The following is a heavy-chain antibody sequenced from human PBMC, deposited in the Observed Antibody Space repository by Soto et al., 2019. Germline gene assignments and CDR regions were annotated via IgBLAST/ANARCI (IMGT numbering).Heavy chain of an antibody. CDR3: ARRSGSPIVVVPAAIGWFDP. D-gene: IGHD2-2*02. J-gene: IGHJ5*02. V-gene: IGHV4-39*01. Sequence: SETLSLTCPVSGGSIRSSIYYWGWIRQPPGQGLEWIGSIYYSGSTYYNPSLKSRVTISVDTSKNQFSLKLSSVTAADTAVYYCARRSGSPIVVVPAAIGWFDPWGQG. CDR1: GGSIRSSIYY. CDR2: IYYSGST.